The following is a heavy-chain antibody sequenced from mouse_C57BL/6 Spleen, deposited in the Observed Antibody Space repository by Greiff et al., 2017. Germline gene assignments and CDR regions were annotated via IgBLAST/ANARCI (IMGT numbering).Heavy chain of an antibody. Sequence: EVKLMESGGGLVQPGGSMKLSCVASGFTFSNYWMNWVRQSPEKGLEWVAQIRLKSDNYATHYAESVKGRFTISRDDSKSSVYLQMNNLRAEDTGIYYCTGLRGLRRYFDVWGTGTTVTVSS. V-gene: IGHV6-3*01. D-gene: IGHD2-4*01. CDR3: TGLRGLRRYFDV. CDR2: IRLKSDNYAT. J-gene: IGHJ1*03. CDR1: GFTFSNYW.